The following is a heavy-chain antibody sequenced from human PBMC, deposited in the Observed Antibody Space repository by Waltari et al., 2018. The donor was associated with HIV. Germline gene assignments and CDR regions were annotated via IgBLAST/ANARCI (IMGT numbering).Heavy chain of an antibody. J-gene: IGHJ4*02. CDR1: GFIFRDFA. CDR3: AREGIVAAPFDF. V-gene: IGHV3-30*01. CDR2: ISRDGSSK. Sequence: QVQLVECGGGLVQPGGSLRLSCAASGFIFRDFAIHWVRQAPGKGLEWVAVISRDGSSKYYADSVQGRFTISRDNSKNSLHLHMNSLRPKDTAVYYCAREGIVAAPFDFWGLGTLVTVSS. D-gene: IGHD2-15*01.